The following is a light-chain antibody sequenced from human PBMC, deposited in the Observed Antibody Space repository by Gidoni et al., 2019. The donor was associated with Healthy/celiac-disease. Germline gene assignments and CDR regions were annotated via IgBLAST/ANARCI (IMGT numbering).Light chain of an antibody. V-gene: IGLV3-1*01. J-gene: IGLJ2*01. CDR2: QDS. CDR3: QAWDSSTAVV. CDR1: TLGDKY. Sequence: SYELTQPPSASVSPGQTASITCSGDTLGDKYACWYQQKPGQSPVLVIYQDSKRPSGIHERFSGSNSGNTATLTIGVTQAMDEADYYCQAWDSSTAVVFGGGTKLTVL.